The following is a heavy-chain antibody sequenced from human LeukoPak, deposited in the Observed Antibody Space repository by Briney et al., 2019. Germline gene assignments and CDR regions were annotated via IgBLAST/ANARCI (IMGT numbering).Heavy chain of an antibody. CDR2: ISGSGGST. CDR3: ARGRIAAAGPIGYGMDV. D-gene: IGHD6-13*01. Sequence: GGSLRLSCAASGFTFSSYAMSWVRQAPGKGLEWVSAISGSGGSTYYADSVKGRFTISRDNSKNTLYLQMNSLRAEDTAVYYCARGRIAAAGPIGYGMDVWGQGTTVTVSS. J-gene: IGHJ6*02. V-gene: IGHV3-23*01. CDR1: GFTFSSYA.